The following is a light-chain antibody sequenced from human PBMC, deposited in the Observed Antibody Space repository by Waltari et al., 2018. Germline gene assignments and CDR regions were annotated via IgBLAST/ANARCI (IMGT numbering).Light chain of an antibody. V-gene: IGKV3-11*01. CDR2: DAS. J-gene: IGKJ5*01. Sequence: EIVLAQSPATLSFSPGERATLSCRASQSVDRFLAWYQRKPGQAPRLLIYDASDRATGTPARFSGSGSGTDFTLTISSLEPEDFAVYYCQHRGNWPLLAFGQGTRLEIK. CDR1: QSVDRF. CDR3: QHRGNWPLLA.